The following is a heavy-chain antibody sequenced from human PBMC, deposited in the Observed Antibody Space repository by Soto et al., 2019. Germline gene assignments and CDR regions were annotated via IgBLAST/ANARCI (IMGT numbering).Heavy chain of an antibody. CDR2: ISAYNGNT. CDR3: ARGYCISTSCYDYGMDV. CDR1: GYTFTSYG. J-gene: IGHJ6*02. V-gene: IGHV1-18*01. Sequence: ASVKVSCKASGYTFTSYGISWVRQAPGQGLEWMGWISAYNGNTNYAQKLQGRVTMTTDTSTSTAYMELRSLRSDDTAVYYCARGYCISTSCYDYGMDVWGQGTTVTVSS. D-gene: IGHD2-2*01.